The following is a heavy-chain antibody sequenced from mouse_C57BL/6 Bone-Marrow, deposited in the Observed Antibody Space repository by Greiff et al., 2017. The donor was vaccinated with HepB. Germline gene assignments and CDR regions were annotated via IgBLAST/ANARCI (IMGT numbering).Heavy chain of an antibody. D-gene: IGHD1-1*01. CDR3: VIHYYYGISYGWYFNV. V-gene: IGHV10-1*01. CDR1: GFSFITYA. CDR2: IRSKSNNYAT. J-gene: IGHJ1*03. Sequence: EVMLVESGGGLVQPKGSWKLPCAASGFSFITYAMTWVRQAPGRVLNGVARIRSKSNNYATFYADSVKEIFTISSADSESMLYLQMNNLKTEDTTMYYCVIHYYYGISYGWYFNVWGTGTTVTVSS.